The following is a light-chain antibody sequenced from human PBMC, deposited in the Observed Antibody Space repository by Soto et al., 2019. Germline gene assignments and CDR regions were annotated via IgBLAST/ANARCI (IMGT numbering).Light chain of an antibody. J-gene: IGKJ1*01. Sequence: EIVLTQSPGTRFFSPGERATLSCRASQRVSSYLAWYQQKPGQAPRLLIYGASSRATGIPDRFSGSGSGTDFTLTISRLEPEDFAVYYCQQYGSSSRTFGQGTKVEIK. CDR2: GAS. V-gene: IGKV3-20*01. CDR1: QRVSSY. CDR3: QQYGSSSRT.